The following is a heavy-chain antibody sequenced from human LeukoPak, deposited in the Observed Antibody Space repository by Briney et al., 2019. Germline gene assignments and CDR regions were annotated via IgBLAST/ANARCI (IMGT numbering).Heavy chain of an antibody. Sequence: PGGSLRLSCVASGFTFSSYAMHWVRQAPGKGLEWVAVIPYDGRNKYYADSVKGRFTISRDNSKNTLYLQMNSLRAEDTAVYYCAREPSRITMIVVVSYYFDYWGQGTLVTVSS. CDR3: AREPSRITMIVVVSYYFDY. CDR1: GFTFSSYA. D-gene: IGHD3-22*01. V-gene: IGHV3-30*04. CDR2: IPYDGRNK. J-gene: IGHJ4*02.